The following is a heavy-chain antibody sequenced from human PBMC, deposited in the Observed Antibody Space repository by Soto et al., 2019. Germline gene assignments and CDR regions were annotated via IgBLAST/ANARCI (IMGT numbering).Heavy chain of an antibody. V-gene: IGHV1-69*12. CDR3: ARQGSNEYYYYGMDV. D-gene: IGHD3-10*01. CDR1: GGTFSSYA. CDR2: IIRIFGTP. J-gene: IGHJ6*02. Sequence: QVQLVQSGAEVMKPGSSVKVSCKASGGTFSSYAINWVRQAPGQGLEWMGGIIRIFGTPDYAQRFQGRVTIIAHESTSTAYMELSSLRSEDTAVYYCARQGSNEYYYYGMDVWGQGTTVTVSS.